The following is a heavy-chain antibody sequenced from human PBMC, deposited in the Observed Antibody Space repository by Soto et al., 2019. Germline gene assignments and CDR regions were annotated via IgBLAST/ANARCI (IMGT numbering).Heavy chain of an antibody. CDR2: INPNSGDT. V-gene: IGHV1-2*02. Sequence: GAPTKFSCKTSGYTFNDCHIHCVRGAPGQGLEWLGWINPNSGDTHYGQHFQGRVTLIADTSINTTYMQLSSLAPGDTAMYYCARDLRGYSNWFHPWGQGTLVTVS. CDR3: ARDLRGYSNWFHP. CDR1: GYTFNDCH. J-gene: IGHJ5*02. D-gene: IGHD5-18*01.